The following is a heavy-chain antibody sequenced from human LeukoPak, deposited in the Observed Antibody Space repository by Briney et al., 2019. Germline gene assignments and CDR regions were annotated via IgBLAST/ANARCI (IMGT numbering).Heavy chain of an antibody. CDR2: IYYTGIT. CDR1: GGSISSYF. D-gene: IGHD4/OR15-4a*01. Sequence: HSETLSLTCTVSGGSISSYFWTWIRQPPRKGREWFGYIYYTGITNYNPSLKSRVTMSVDTSTNQFSLNLHSVTAAGTAVYFCARGVREMSWFDYGGGETLVSVSS. J-gene: IGHJ4*02. CDR3: ARGVREMSWFDY. V-gene: IGHV4-59*01.